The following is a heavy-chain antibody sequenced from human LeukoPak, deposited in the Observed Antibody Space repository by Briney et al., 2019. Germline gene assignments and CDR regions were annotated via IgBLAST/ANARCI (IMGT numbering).Heavy chain of an antibody. Sequence: PGGSLRLSCAASGFPLSSYCMNWVRQAPGKGLVGVSSINSYGNYTIYADSVKGRFTIHRDNAKNTLSLQMNSLRAEDLAVYDCARDYGKYRLGFDIWGQGTMVTVSS. D-gene: IGHD2-2*01. J-gene: IGHJ3*02. CDR1: GFPLSSYC. CDR2: INSYGNYT. CDR3: ARDYGKYRLGFDI. V-gene: IGHV3-74*01.